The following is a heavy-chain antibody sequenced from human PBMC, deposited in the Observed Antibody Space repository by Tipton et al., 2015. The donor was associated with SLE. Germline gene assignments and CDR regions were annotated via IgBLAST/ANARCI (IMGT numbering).Heavy chain of an antibody. D-gene: IGHD2-8*01. CDR2: ISGSGATT. Sequence: SLRLSCEASRFTFSSYPMSWVRQAPGKGLEWVSGISGSGATTYYADSVKGRFTISRDNSKNTPYLQMNSLRAEDTAVYYCAREAPIAIMGSFDYWGQGTLVTVSS. V-gene: IGHV3-23*01. J-gene: IGHJ4*02. CDR1: RFTFSSYP. CDR3: AREAPIAIMGSFDY.